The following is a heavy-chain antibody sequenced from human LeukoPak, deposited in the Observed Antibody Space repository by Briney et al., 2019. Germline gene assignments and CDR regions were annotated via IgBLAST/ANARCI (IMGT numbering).Heavy chain of an antibody. CDR3: ARGVSIGGKDYDSSGTDY. J-gene: IGHJ4*02. CDR2: INHSGST. Sequence: PSETLSLTCAVYGGSFSGYYWSWIRQPPGKGLEWIGEINHSGSTNYNPSLKSRVTISVDTSKNQFSLKLSSVTAADTAVYYCARGVSIGGKDYDSSGTDYWGQGTLVTVSS. D-gene: IGHD3-22*01. CDR1: GGSFSGYY. V-gene: IGHV4-34*01.